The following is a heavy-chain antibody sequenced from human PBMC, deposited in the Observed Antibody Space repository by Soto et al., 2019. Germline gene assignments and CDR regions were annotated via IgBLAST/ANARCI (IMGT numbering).Heavy chain of an antibody. CDR3: ATMRREASNWLPLYFDY. D-gene: IGHD6-13*01. J-gene: IGHJ4*02. Sequence: PSETLSLTCTVSGGSISSSSYYWGWIRQPPGKGLEWIGNIYYSGSTYYNPSLKSRVTISVDTSKNQFSLKLSSVTAADTSVYYCATMRREASNWLPLYFDYWGQGTLVTVSS. CDR2: IYYSGST. CDR1: GGSISSSSYY. V-gene: IGHV4-39*01.